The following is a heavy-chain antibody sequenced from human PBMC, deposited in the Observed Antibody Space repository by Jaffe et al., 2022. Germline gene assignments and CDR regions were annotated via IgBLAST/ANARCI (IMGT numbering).Heavy chain of an antibody. Sequence: QVQLVESGGGVVQPGGSLRLSCAASGFTFSSYGMHWVRQAPGKGLEWVAFIRYDGSNKYYADSVKGRFTISRDNSKNTLYLQMNSLRAEDTAVYYCANSRTRNTAMVTIPSYFDYWGQGTLVTVSS. CDR2: IRYDGSNK. CDR3: ANSRTRNTAMVTIPSYFDY. D-gene: IGHD5-18*01. V-gene: IGHV3-30*02. CDR1: GFTFSSYG. J-gene: IGHJ4*02.